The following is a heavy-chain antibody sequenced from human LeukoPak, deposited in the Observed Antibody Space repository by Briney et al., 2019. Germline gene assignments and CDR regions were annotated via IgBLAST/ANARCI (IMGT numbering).Heavy chain of an antibody. CDR1: GFTFSNYW. D-gene: IGHD3-3*01. CDR2: IDNAGSIT. CDR3: ATVRSGVLRFLEWLPPDYYYYGMDV. V-gene: IGHV3-74*03. J-gene: IGHJ6*02. Sequence: GGSLRLSCAASGFTFSNYWIHWVRQAPGKGLVWVSRIDNAGSITTYADSVKGRFTISRDNAENTLYLQMNSLRAEDTAVYYCATVRSGVLRFLEWLPPDYYYYGMDVWGQGTTVTVSS.